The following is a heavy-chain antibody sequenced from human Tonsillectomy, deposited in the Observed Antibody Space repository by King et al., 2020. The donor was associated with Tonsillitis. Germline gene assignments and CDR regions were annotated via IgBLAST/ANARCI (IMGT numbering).Heavy chain of an antibody. CDR3: ARREKEWYSFDY. Sequence: VQLVESGAEVKKPGESLKISCKGSGYSFTSYWIGWVRQIPGKGLEWMGSIYPGDSDTSYSPSFQGQVTISADKSLSTAYLQWSSLKASDTAMYYCARREKEWYSFDYWGQGTLVTVSS. CDR1: GYSFTSYW. CDR2: IYPGDSDT. D-gene: IGHD3-3*01. J-gene: IGHJ4*02. V-gene: IGHV5-51*01.